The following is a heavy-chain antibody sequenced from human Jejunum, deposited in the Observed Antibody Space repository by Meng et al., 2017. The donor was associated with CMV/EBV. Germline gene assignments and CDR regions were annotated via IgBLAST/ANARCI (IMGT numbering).Heavy chain of an antibody. CDR3: ATKVGTTSGRLDP. J-gene: IGHJ5*02. CDR2: ISYSGST. Sequence: SGGSVSSGGFYWSWIRQPPGKGLEWIAYISYSGSTNYNPSLKSRVTISIDTSKNQFSLRLSSVTAADTAVYYCATKVGTTSGRLDPWGQGTLVTVSS. D-gene: IGHD1-26*01. V-gene: IGHV4-61*08. CDR1: GGSVSSGGFY.